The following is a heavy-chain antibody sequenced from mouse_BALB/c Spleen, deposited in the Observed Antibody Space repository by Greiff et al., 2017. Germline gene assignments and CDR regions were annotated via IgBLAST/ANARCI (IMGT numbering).Heavy chain of an antibody. CDR1: GYSITSGYY. D-gene: IGHD2-14*01. Sequence: EVQLVESGPGLVKPSQSLSLTCSVTGYSITSGYYWNWIRQFPGNKLEWMGYISYDGSNNYNPSLKNRISITRDTSKNQFFLKLNSVTTEDTATYYCARDDYYRTTGNAMDYWGQGTSVTVSS. CDR2: ISYDGSN. J-gene: IGHJ4*01. CDR3: ARDDYYRTTGNAMDY. V-gene: IGHV3-6*02.